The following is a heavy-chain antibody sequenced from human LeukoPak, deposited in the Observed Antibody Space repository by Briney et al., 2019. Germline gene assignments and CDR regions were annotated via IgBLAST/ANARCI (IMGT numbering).Heavy chain of an antibody. CDR1: GGSISSGDYY. CDR2: IYYSGST. Sequence: SQTLSLTCTVSGGSISSGDYYWSWIRQPPGKGLEWIGYIYYSGSTYYNPSLKSRVTISVDTSKNQFSLKLSSVTAADTAVYYCARVKTTMIVATRAFDIWGQGTMVTVSS. V-gene: IGHV4-30-4*01. D-gene: IGHD3-22*01. J-gene: IGHJ3*02. CDR3: ARVKTTMIVATRAFDI.